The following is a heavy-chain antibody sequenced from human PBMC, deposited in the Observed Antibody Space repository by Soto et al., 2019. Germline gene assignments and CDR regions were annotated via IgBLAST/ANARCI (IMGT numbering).Heavy chain of an antibody. CDR2: INSDGSST. V-gene: IGHV3-74*01. J-gene: IGHJ4*02. D-gene: IGHD5-12*01. Sequence: VGSLRLSCAASGFTFSSYWMHWVRQAPGKGLVWVSRINSDGSSTSYADSVKGRFTISRDNAKNTLYLQMNSLRAEDTAVYYCARPSSYSGYDSAYWGQGTLVTVSS. CDR3: ARPSSYSGYDSAY. CDR1: GFTFSSYW.